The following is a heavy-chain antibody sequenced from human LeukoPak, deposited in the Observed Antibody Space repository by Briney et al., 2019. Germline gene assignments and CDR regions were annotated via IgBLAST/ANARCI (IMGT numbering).Heavy chain of an antibody. CDR3: ARGSRYSSGWYVRYYYYYMDV. J-gene: IGHJ6*03. CDR2: IYTSGST. CDR1: GGSISSGSYY. V-gene: IGHV4-61*02. D-gene: IGHD6-19*01. Sequence: SETLSLTCTVSGGSISSGSYYWSWLRQPAGKGLEWIGRIYTSGSTNYNPSLKSRVTISVDTSKNQFSLKLSSVTAADTAVYYCARGSRYSSGWYVRYYYYYMDVWGKGTTVTISS.